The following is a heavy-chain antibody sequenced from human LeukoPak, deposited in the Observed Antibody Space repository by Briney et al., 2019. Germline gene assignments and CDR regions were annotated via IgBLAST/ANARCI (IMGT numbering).Heavy chain of an antibody. V-gene: IGHV1-69*13. Sequence: ASVKVSCKASGYTFTGYHMHWVRQAPGQGLEWMGGIIPIFGTANYAQKFQGRVTITADESTSTAYMELSSLRSEDTAVYYCARCDFWSGFEFDGMDVWGQGTTVTVSS. J-gene: IGHJ6*02. CDR3: ARCDFWSGFEFDGMDV. D-gene: IGHD3-3*01. CDR2: IIPIFGTA. CDR1: GYTFTGYH.